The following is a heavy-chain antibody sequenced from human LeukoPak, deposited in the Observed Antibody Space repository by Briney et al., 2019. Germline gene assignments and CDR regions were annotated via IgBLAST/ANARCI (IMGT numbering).Heavy chain of an antibody. Sequence: ASVKVSCKASGYTFTNYYMHWVRQAPGQGLEWVGVSNPSGGRTTYAQKFQGRVTMTRDTSTSTAYMELSSLRSEDTAVYYCTRELGGSYFDYWGQGTLVTVSS. J-gene: IGHJ4*02. CDR2: SNPSGGRT. CDR1: GYTFTNYY. D-gene: IGHD1-26*01. CDR3: TRELGGSYFDY. V-gene: IGHV1-46*01.